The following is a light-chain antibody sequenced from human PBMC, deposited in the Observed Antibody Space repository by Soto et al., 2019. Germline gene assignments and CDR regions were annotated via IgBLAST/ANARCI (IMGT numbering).Light chain of an antibody. CDR3: QQTYSIPIT. Sequence: DIQMTQSPSSLSASVGDRVTITCRASQTITGSLNWCQQRPGKAPNLLIYNSNSLQSGVPPRFSGSGSGTDFTLTISSLQPEDFATYYCQQTYSIPITFGQGTRLDIK. CDR2: NSN. J-gene: IGKJ5*01. CDR1: QTITGS. V-gene: IGKV1-39*01.